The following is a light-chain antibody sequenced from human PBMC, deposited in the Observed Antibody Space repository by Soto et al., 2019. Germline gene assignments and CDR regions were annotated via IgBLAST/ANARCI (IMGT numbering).Light chain of an antibody. CDR1: QTVSTY. J-gene: IGKJ3*01. V-gene: IGKV3-11*01. CDR3: QQRSNWPRRT. CDR2: DVS. Sequence: EIVLTQSPATLSLSPGERATLSCRASQTVSTYLAWYQQKPGQAPRLLIYDVSNRATGIQARFSGSGSGTDLTLTISSLEPEVFAVYYCQQRSNWPRRTFGPGTKVDIK.